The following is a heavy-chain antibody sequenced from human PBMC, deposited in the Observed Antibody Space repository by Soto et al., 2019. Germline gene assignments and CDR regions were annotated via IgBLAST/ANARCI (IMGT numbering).Heavy chain of an antibody. J-gene: IGHJ4*02. CDR1: GYTFTSYA. CDR3: ARGSGYYYCDAY. D-gene: IGHD3-22*01. V-gene: IGHV1-3*01. Sequence: ASVKVSCKASGYTFTSYAMHWVRQASGQRLEWMGLINAGNGNTKYSQKFQGRVTITRDTSASTAYMELSSLRSEDTAVYYCARGSGYYYCDAYWGQGTLVTVSS. CDR2: INAGNGNT.